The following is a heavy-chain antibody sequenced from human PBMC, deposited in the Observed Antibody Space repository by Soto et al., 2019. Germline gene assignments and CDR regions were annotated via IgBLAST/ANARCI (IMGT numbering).Heavy chain of an antibody. Sequence: EVQLLESGGGLVQPGGSLRLSCAASGFTFSSYAMSWVRQAPGKGREWVSAISGSGGSTYYADSVKGRFTISRDNSKNTLYLQMNSLRAEDTAVYYCAKVRDDYGDRYYYYYYMDVWGKGTTVTVSS. CDR2: ISGSGGST. D-gene: IGHD4-17*01. CDR1: GFTFSSYA. J-gene: IGHJ6*03. V-gene: IGHV3-23*01. CDR3: AKVRDDYGDRYYYYYYMDV.